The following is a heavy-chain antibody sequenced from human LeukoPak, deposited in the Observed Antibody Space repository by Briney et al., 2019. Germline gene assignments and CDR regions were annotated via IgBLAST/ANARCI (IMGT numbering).Heavy chain of an antibody. V-gene: IGHV3-48*01. Sequence: PGGSLRLSCAASGFTFSSYSMNWVRQAPGKGLEWVSYISSSSSTIYYADSVKGRFTISRDNAKNSLYLQMNSLRAEDTAVYYCARDRSYYDFWSGNSRVDAFDIWGRGTMVTVSS. CDR3: ARDRSYYDFWSGNSRVDAFDI. J-gene: IGHJ3*02. CDR2: ISSSSSTI. D-gene: IGHD3-3*01. CDR1: GFTFSSYS.